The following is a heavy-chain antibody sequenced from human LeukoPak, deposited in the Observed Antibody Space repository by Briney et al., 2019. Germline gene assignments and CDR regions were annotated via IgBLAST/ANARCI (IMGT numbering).Heavy chain of an antibody. V-gene: IGHV3-23*01. D-gene: IGHD5-12*01. CDR1: GFTFNNDP. CDR2: ISGSGIRT. J-gene: IGHJ4*02. CDR3: AKSKFATSGYDGSLDC. Sequence: GGSLRLSCAASGFTFNNDPMSWVRQAPGKGLEWVSAISGSGIRTYYADSVKGRLTISRDKSKNTLFLQMNSLRAGETAVYYCAKSKFATSGYDGSLDCWGQGTLVTVSS.